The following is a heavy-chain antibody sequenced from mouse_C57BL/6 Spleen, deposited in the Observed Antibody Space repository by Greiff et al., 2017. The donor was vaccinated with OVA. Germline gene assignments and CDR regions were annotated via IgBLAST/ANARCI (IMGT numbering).Heavy chain of an antibody. D-gene: IGHD1-1*01. CDR3: ARSGTTGEYFDY. J-gene: IGHJ2*01. V-gene: IGHV1-82*01. CDR1: GYAFSSSW. CDR2: IYPGDGDT. Sequence: QVQLKESGPELVKPGASVKISCKASGYAFSSSWMNWVKQRPGKGLEWIGRIYPGDGDTNYNGKLKGKATLTADKSSSTAYRQLSSLTSEDSAVYFCARSGTTGEYFDYWGQGTTLTVSS.